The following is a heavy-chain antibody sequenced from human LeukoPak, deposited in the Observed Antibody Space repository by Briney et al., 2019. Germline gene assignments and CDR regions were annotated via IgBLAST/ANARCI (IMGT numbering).Heavy chain of an antibody. CDR2: ISYSGST. Sequence: PSETLSLTGTVSGGSISSYYWSWIRQPPGKGLEWIGYISYSGSTNYNPSLKSRVTISVDTSKNQFSLKLTSVTAADTAVYYCARHSICFDPWGQGTLVTVSS. CDR1: GGSISSYY. J-gene: IGHJ5*02. CDR3: ARHSICFDP. V-gene: IGHV4-59*08.